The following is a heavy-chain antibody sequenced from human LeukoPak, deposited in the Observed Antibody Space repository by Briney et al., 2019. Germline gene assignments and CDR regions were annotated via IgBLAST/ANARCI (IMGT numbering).Heavy chain of an antibody. V-gene: IGHV3-23*01. CDR2: ISGSGGST. CDR1: GFTFSRHA. J-gene: IGHJ3*02. Sequence: GGSLRLSCAASGFTFSRHAMSWVRQAPGKGLEWVSAISGSGGSTYYADSVKGRFTISRDNSKNTLYLQMNSLRAEDTAVYYCAKGPKAELRGAFDIWGQGTMVTVSS. D-gene: IGHD1-26*01. CDR3: AKGPKAELRGAFDI.